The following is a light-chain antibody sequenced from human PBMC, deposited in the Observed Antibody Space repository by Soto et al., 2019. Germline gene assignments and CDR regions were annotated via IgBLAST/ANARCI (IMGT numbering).Light chain of an antibody. J-gene: IGKJ3*01. CDR1: QNVTSTY. CDR2: AAF. V-gene: IGKV3-20*01. CDR3: HYHDSSPEFA. Sequence: EIVLTQSPGTLSLSPGEMASLSFSASQNVTSTYLAWYQQRPGQPPRLLIYAAFSRATGVPDRFSASGSGTEFTLTITRLEPEDFAVYYCHYHDSSPEFAFGPGTKVDIK.